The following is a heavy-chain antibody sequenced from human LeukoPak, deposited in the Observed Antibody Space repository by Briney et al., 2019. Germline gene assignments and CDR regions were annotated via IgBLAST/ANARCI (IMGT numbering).Heavy chain of an antibody. CDR2: LTGSGGAT. Sequence: GGSLRLSCAASGFTFSSYAMSWVRQAPGKGLEWVSGLTGSGGATYDSDSVKGRFTISRDNSKNTLYLQMNSLRAEDTAVYYCAEHRDIYGSGTYYDFWGQGTLVTVSS. D-gene: IGHD3-10*01. J-gene: IGHJ4*02. CDR1: GFTFSSYA. V-gene: IGHV3-23*01. CDR3: AEHRDIYGSGTYYDF.